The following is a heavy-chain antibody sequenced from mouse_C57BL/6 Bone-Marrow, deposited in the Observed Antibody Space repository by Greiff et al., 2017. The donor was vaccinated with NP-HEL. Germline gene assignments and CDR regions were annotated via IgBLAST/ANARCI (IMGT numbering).Heavy chain of an antibody. CDR2: IYPRSGNT. J-gene: IGHJ4*01. CDR1: GYTFTSYG. CDR3: ARHYGNFEYYYAMDY. V-gene: IGHV1-81*01. Sequence: QVQLQQSGAELARPGASVKLSCKASGYTFTSYGISWVKQRTGQGLEWIGEIYPRSGNTYYNEKFKGKATLTADKSSSTAYMELRSLTSEDSAVYFCARHYGNFEYYYAMDYWGQGTSVTVSS. D-gene: IGHD2-1*01.